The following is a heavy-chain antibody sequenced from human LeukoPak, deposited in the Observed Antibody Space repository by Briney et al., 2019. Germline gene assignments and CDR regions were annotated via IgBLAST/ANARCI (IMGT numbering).Heavy chain of an antibody. Sequence: ASVKVSCKASGYTFTSYGISWVRQAPGQGREWMGWISAYNGNTNYAQKLQGRVTMTTDTSTSTAYMELRSLRSDDTAVYYCARDKYYYDSSGSNWFDPWGQGTLVTVSS. V-gene: IGHV1-18*01. CDR1: GYTFTSYG. J-gene: IGHJ5*02. CDR3: ARDKYYYDSSGSNWFDP. CDR2: ISAYNGNT. D-gene: IGHD3-22*01.